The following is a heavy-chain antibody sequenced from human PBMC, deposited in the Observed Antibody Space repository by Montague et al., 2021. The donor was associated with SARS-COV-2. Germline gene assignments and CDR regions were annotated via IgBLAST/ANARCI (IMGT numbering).Heavy chain of an antibody. CDR1: GFTFSSYA. CDR2: LYSGSSRA. CDR3: AKRIGHFYASGSYLYDY. D-gene: IGHD3-10*01. J-gene: IGHJ4*02. Sequence: SLRLSCAASGFTFSSYAMSWVRQAPGKGLEWVSLLYSGSSRAYYXXSLKDRFTISRDDSKSILYLEMRSLRAEDTALYYCAKRIGHFYASGSYLYDYWGQGTLVTVSS. V-gene: IGHV3-23*03.